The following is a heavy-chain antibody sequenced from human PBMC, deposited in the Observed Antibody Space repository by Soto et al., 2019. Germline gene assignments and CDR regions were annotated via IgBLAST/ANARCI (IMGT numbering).Heavy chain of an antibody. CDR3: AGQFYYDSSGYPWFDP. D-gene: IGHD3-22*01. Sequence: GGSLRLSCAASGFTFSDYYVSWIRQAPGKGLEWVSYISSSGSTIYYADSVKGRFTISRDNAKNSLYLQMNSLRAEDTAVYYCAGQFYYDSSGYPWFDPWGQGTLVTVSS. J-gene: IGHJ5*02. CDR1: GFTFSDYY. V-gene: IGHV3-11*01. CDR2: ISSSGSTI.